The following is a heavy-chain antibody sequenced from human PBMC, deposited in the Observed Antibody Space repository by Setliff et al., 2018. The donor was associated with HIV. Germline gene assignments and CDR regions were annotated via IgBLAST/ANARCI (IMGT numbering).Heavy chain of an antibody. V-gene: IGHV1-69*06. CDR3: ARDRRGMDV. CDR2: IIPISGTA. J-gene: IGHJ6*02. CDR1: GGTLSSYA. Sequence: ASVKVSCKASGGTLSSYAISWVRQAPGQGLEWMGRIIPISGTANNAQKFQGRVTITADKSTSTAYMQLSSLRSEDTAVYYCARDRRGMDVRGQGTTVTV.